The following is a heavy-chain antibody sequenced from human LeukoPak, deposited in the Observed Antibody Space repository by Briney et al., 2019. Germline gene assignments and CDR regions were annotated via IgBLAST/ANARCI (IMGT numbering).Heavy chain of an antibody. CDR2: ISGSGGST. CDR1: GFTFSSYA. V-gene: IGHV3-23*01. D-gene: IGHD6-13*01. J-gene: IGHJ4*02. Sequence: PGGSLRLSCAASGFTFSSYAMSWVRPAPGKGLEWVSAISGSGGSTYYADSVKGRFTISRDNSKNTLYLQMTSLIAEDTAVYYCAKAPYSSSWYLDYWGQGTLVTVSS. CDR3: AKAPYSSSWYLDY.